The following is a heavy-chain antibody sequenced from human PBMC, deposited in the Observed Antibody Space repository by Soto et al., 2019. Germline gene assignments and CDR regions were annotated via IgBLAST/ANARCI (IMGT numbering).Heavy chain of an antibody. V-gene: IGHV4-39*01. CDR2: IYYSGST. D-gene: IGHD6-6*01. J-gene: IGHJ5*02. CDR1: GGSISSSSYY. CDR3: ARHRARNWFDP. Sequence: QLQLQESGPGLVKPSETLSLTCIVSGGSISSSSYYWGWIRQPPGKGLEWIGSIYYSGSTYYNPSLKSRVTISVDTSNNQFSLKLSSVTAADTAVFYCARHRARNWFDPWGQGTLVTVSS.